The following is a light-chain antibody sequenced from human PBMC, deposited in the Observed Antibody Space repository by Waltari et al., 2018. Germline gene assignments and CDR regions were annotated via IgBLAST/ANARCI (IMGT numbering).Light chain of an antibody. J-gene: IGLJ2*01. Sequence: SYVLTQPPSVSVAPGQTARIHCGENNIASQNLPWYQPKPGQAPVLVVYDDSDRPSGIPERFSGSNSGNTATLTISRVEAGDEADYYCQVWDSSSDHVVFGGGTKLTVL. CDR1: NIASQN. CDR3: QVWDSSSDHVV. V-gene: IGLV3-21*02. CDR2: DDS.